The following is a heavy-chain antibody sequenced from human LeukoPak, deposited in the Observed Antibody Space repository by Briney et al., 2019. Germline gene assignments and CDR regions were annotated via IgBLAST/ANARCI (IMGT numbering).Heavy chain of an antibody. CDR2: IYPSDSDT. D-gene: IGHD2-2*01. Sequence: GESLKIPCKGSGDIFSSYWIAWVRQMPGKGLEWMGVIYPSDSDTRYSPSFQGQVTISADKSISTAYLQWSSLKASDTAVYYCAQVPGVDYFYYRMDVWGQGTTVTVSS. V-gene: IGHV5-51*01. CDR3: AQVPGVDYFYYRMDV. J-gene: IGHJ6*02. CDR1: GDIFSSYW.